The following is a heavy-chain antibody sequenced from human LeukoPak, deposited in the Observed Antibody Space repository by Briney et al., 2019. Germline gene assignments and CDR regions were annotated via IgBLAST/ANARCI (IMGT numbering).Heavy chain of an antibody. CDR3: ARYGPRGNYYDSSGYYEYYFDY. V-gene: IGHV4-59*07. Sequence: PSDTLSLTCTVCGGSISSYYWSWIRPPPGKGPEWIGYIYYSGSTTYNPSLKSRISISVDTSNNQVSLKLSSVTAEDTAVYYCARYGPRGNYYDSSGYYEYYFDYWGQGTLVTVSS. D-gene: IGHD3-22*01. J-gene: IGHJ4*02. CDR1: GGSISSYY. CDR2: IYYSGST.